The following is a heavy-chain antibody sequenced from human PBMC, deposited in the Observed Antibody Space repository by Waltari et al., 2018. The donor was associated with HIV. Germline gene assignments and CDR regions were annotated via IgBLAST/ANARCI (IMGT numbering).Heavy chain of an antibody. D-gene: IGHD3-3*01. CDR2: IYYSGST. CDR1: GGSISSGGYY. Sequence: QVQLQESGPGLVKPSQTLSLTCTVSGGSISSGGYYWSWIRQHPGKGLEWIGYIYYSGSTYYNPSLKSRVTISVDTSKNQFALKRSSVTAADTAVYYCARDHATIFGGGGRDYGMDVWGQGTTVTVSS. CDR3: ARDHATIFGGGGRDYGMDV. V-gene: IGHV4-31*03. J-gene: IGHJ6*02.